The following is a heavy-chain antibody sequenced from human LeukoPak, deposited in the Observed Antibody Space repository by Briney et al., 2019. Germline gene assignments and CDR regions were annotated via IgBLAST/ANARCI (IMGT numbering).Heavy chain of an antibody. J-gene: IGHJ6*02. CDR1: GGPFSSFA. D-gene: IGHD2-15*01. CDR2: IIPVIGTP. Sequence: SVKVSCKASGGPFSSFAIDWVRQAPGQGLEWMGRIIPVIGTPDYPQKFQGRVTLTADETTRTAYMELSSLRSDDTAVYYCARIYCSNPKCNPNYGMDVWGQGTTVTVSS. V-gene: IGHV1-69*11. CDR3: ARIYCSNPKCNPNYGMDV.